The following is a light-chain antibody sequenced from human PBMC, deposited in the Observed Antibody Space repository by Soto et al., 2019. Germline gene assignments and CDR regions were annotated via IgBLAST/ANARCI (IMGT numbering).Light chain of an antibody. CDR1: SSDVGYDNY. V-gene: IGLV2-14*01. CDR3: TSHTASSTWV. CDR2: EVS. J-gene: IGLJ3*02. Sequence: QSVLTQPASVSGSPGQSIIISCNGTSSDVGYDNYVSWFQQHPGKAPKLMIYEVSRRPSGVSNRFSGSKSANTASLTISGLQAEDEADYYCTSHTASSTWVFGGGTKLTVL.